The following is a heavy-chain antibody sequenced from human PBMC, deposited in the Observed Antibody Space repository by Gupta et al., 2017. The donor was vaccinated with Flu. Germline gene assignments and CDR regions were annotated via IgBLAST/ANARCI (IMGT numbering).Heavy chain of an antibody. CDR2: RTYRGNT. D-gene: IGHD2-15*01. V-gene: IGHV4-39*01. J-gene: IGHJ4*02. CDR3: ARHVHYCSGDSCYRYYLDL. Sequence: WGWSRQSEVKWLEWIGSRTYRGNTYYTPSLRSRLAISMDTHKSQVSLRLTSVTAADTAVYYCARHVHYCSGDSCYRYYLDLWGKGTLVTVSS.